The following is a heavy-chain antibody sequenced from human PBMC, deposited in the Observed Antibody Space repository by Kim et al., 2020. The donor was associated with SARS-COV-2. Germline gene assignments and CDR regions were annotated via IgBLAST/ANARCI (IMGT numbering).Heavy chain of an antibody. V-gene: IGHV4-59*08. J-gene: IGHJ4*01. Sequence: SETLSLTCTVSGDSMSADYWNWIRQSPGKGLEWIGYVYFRGTTSYNPSLKSRVTISIDMSKSQFSLKLNSVTAADTAVYYCARRETRDLFTSDWGFFDYWGHGSLVTVSS. CDR2: VYFRGTT. CDR3: ARRETRDLFTSDWGFFDY. D-gene: IGHD7-27*01. CDR1: GDSMSADY.